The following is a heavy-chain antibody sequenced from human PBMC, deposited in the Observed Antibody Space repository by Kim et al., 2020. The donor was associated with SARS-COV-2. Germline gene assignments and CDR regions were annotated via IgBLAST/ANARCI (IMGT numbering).Heavy chain of an antibody. D-gene: IGHD6-13*01. CDR3: ARRRRAAAAGKSLAVWFDP. CDR2: IYYSGST. CDR1: GGSISSYY. J-gene: IGHJ5*02. Sequence: SETLSLTCTVSGGSISSYYWSWIRQPPGKGLEWIGYIYYSGSTNYNPSLKSRVTISVDTSKNQFSLKLSSVTAADTAVYYCARRRRAAAAGKSLAVWFDPWGQGTLVTVSS. V-gene: IGHV4-59*08.